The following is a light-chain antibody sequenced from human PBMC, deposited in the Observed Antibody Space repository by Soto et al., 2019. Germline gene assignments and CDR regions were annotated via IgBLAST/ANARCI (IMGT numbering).Light chain of an antibody. CDR1: QGISSY. Sequence: DIQLTQSPSFLSASVGDRVTITCRASQGISSYLAWYQQKPGKAPKLLIYAAYTVQSGVPSRFSGSGSGTEFTLTISSLQPEDFATYYCQQLNSYPPWTFGQGTKVEIK. V-gene: IGKV1-9*01. J-gene: IGKJ1*01. CDR2: AAY. CDR3: QQLNSYPPWT.